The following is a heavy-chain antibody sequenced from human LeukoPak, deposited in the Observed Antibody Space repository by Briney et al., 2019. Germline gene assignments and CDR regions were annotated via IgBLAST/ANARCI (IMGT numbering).Heavy chain of an antibody. CDR3: ARDKQHSYGRYFDH. CDR2: MQSTGNS. CDR1: GGSISTYH. V-gene: IGHV4-59*01. Sequence: SETLSPTCTVSGGSISTYHWNWIRKSPGKGLEWIGYMQSTGNSNYNPSLKSRVTMSVDMSRNQIVLNLSSVTAADTAVYFCARDKQHSYGRYFDHWGQGTLVTVSS. D-gene: IGHD5-18*01. J-gene: IGHJ4*02.